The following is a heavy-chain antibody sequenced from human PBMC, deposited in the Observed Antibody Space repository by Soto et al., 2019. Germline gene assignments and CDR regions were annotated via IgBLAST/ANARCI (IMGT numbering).Heavy chain of an antibody. D-gene: IGHD2-8*02. CDR1: GFSFSNYA. V-gene: IGHV3-23*01. J-gene: IGHJ6*02. Sequence: PGGSLRLSCVGSGFSFSNYAMTWVRQAPGKGLEWVAGISGSGGYTNYADSVKGRFTISRDNSKNTLYLQMYSLGAEDTAVYYCAKRGPKTYWFYYGMDVWGQGTTVTVSS. CDR2: ISGSGGYT. CDR3: AKRGPKTYWFYYGMDV.